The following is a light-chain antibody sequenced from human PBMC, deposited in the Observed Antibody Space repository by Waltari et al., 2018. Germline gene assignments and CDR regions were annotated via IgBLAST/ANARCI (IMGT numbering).Light chain of an antibody. J-gene: IGKJ1*01. CDR2: VAS. V-gene: IGKV3-15*01. CDR1: QSISVN. CDR3: QQYNTGPPFT. Sequence: CGASQSISVNLAWYHQNPGQAPRLLIYVASTRASGIPARFSGSGSGTDFSLTISSLQSEDFAVYFCQQYNTGPPFTFGQGTKVEVK.